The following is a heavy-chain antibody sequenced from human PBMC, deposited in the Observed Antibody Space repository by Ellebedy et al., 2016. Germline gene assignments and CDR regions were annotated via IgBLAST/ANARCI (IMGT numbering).Heavy chain of an antibody. CDR1: GYTFTNFD. D-gene: IGHD2-21*02. CDR2: ISTGNSNI. J-gene: IGHJ4*02. Sequence: ASVKVSCKASGYTFTNFDISWVRQPPGQGPEWIGWISTGNSNINIAQKVQGRLTMTTDTSTATAYMELSGLTSDDTAVYFCARPHAFGDFYFDHWGQGSLVTVSS. V-gene: IGHV1-18*04. CDR3: ARPHAFGDFYFDH.